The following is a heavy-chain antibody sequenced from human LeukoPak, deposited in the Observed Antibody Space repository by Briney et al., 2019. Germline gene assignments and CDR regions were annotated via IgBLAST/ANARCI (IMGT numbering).Heavy chain of an antibody. D-gene: IGHD4-17*01. V-gene: IGHV4-31*03. CDR1: GGSISSGGYY. CDR2: IYYSGST. J-gene: IGHJ4*02. Sequence: SETLSLTCTVSGGSISSGGYYWSWIRQHPGKGLEWVGYIYYSGSTYYNPSLKSRVTISVDTSKNQFSLKLSSVTAADTAVYYCARGDGDYYFDYWGQGTLVTVSS. CDR3: ARGDGDYYFDY.